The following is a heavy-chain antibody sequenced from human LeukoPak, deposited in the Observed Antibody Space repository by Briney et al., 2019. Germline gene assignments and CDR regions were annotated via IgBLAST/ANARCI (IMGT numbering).Heavy chain of an antibody. D-gene: IGHD7-27*01. Sequence: PGGSLRLSCAASGFIFTSYSMNWVRQAPGKGLEWVSYISSPSTNIYYVDSVKGRFTIPRDNAKNTMYLQMNSLRDEDTAVYYCARESYWGSSGKGFDSWGQGTLVTVSS. CDR2: ISSPSTNI. J-gene: IGHJ4*02. CDR3: ARESYWGSSGKGFDS. CDR1: GFIFTSYS. V-gene: IGHV3-48*02.